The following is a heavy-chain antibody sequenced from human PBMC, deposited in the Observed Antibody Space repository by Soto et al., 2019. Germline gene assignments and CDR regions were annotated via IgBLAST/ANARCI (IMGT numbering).Heavy chain of an antibody. J-gene: IGHJ6*02. CDR2: IIHIFGTA. CDR3: ARDQGSPSAGSLGYYGMDV. Sequence: VKXSCKASXXXFSRYASSWXRQAPGQGLEWMGGIIHIFGTANYAQKFQGRVTITADKSTSTAYKELSSLRSEDTAVYYCARDQGSPSAGSLGYYGMDVWGLGTTFTVSS. D-gene: IGHD6-6*01. V-gene: IGHV1-69*13. CDR1: XXXFSRYA.